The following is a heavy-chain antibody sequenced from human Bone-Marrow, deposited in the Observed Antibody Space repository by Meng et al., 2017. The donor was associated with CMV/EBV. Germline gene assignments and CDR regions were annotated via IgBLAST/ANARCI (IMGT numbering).Heavy chain of an antibody. CDR3: ARAPMDVDTAMVDVYYNGMDV. D-gene: IGHD5-18*01. J-gene: IGHJ6*02. CDR2: ISGSGGST. Sequence: GESLKISCAASGFTFSSYAMSWVRQAPGKGLEWVSGISGSGGSTYYADSVKGRFTISRDNAKNSLYLQMNSLRAEDTAVYYCARAPMDVDTAMVDVYYNGMDVWGQGTTVTVAS. V-gene: IGHV3-23*01. CDR1: GFTFSSYA.